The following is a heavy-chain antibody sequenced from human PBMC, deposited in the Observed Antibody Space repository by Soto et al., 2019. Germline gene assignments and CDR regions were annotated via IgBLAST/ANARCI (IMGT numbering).Heavy chain of an antibody. D-gene: IGHD3-16*01. Sequence: QVQLVQSGAEVKKPGASVKVSCKASGYTFTSYGISWVRQAPGQGLEWMGWISAYNGNTNYAQKLQGRVTMTTDTSTSTAYMELRSLRSDDTAVYYCASEAKGLLGESPPGRWFAPWGQGTLVTVSS. V-gene: IGHV1-18*01. CDR3: ASEAKGLLGESPPGRWFAP. CDR1: GYTFTSYG. J-gene: IGHJ5*02. CDR2: ISAYNGNT.